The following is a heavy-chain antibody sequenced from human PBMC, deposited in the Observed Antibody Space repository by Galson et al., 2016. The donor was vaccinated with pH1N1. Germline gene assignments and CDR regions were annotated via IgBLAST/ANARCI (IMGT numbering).Heavy chain of an antibody. CDR3: TLLQEHL. J-gene: IGHJ6*01. CDR2: TNWNGGRT. Sequence: SLRLSCAASGFTFGDYGMSWVRQAPGKGLEWVTGTNWNGGRTGYVDSVKGRFTISRDNAKNSLYLQMNSLHQGPIGLPPGTLLQEHLWG. CDR1: GFTFGDYG. V-gene: IGHV3-20*01.